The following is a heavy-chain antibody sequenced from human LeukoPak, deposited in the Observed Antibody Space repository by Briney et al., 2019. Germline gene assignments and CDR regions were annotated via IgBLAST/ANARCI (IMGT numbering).Heavy chain of an antibody. CDR2: IPIFGTP. J-gene: IGHJ4*02. D-gene: IGHD4-23*01. Sequence: IPIFGTPNYAQKFQGRATITADESTSTAYMELSSLRSEDTAVYYCARGWLAETTVVTPYNYWGQGTLVTVSS. V-gene: IGHV1-69*01. CDR3: ARGWLAETTVVTPYNY.